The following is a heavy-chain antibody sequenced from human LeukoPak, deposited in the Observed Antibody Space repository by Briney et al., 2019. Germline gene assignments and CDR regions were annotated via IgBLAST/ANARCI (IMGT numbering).Heavy chain of an antibody. V-gene: IGHV1-2*02. CDR3: ARALAYCGGDCYSGGFGFDY. D-gene: IGHD2-21*02. CDR1: GYTFTGYY. Sequence: GASVKVSCKASGYTFTGYYMHWVRQAPGQGLEWMGWINPNSSGTNYAQKFQGRVTMTRDTSISTTYMELSRLRSDDTAVYYCARALAYCGGDCYSGGFGFDYWGQGTLVTVSS. CDR2: INPNSSGT. J-gene: IGHJ4*02.